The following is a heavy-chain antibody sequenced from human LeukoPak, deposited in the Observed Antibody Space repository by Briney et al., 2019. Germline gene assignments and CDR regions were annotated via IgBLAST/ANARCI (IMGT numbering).Heavy chain of an antibody. V-gene: IGHV1-18*01. D-gene: IGHD6-19*01. CDR2: ISAYNGNT. CDR3: ARVRRFQWLPRGDWFDP. CDR1: GYTFTSYG. Sequence: ASVKVSCKASGYTFTSYGISWVRQAPGQGLEWMVWISAYNGNTNYAQKLQGRVTMTTDTSTSTAYMELRSLRSDDTAVYYCARVRRFQWLPRGDWFDPWGQGTLVTVSS. J-gene: IGHJ5*02.